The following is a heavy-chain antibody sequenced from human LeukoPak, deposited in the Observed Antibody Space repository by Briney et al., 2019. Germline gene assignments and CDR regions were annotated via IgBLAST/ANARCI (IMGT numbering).Heavy chain of an antibody. J-gene: IGHJ4*02. CDR2: ISPSGST. CDR3: VQKLIGTTLDY. V-gene: IGHV4-39*01. D-gene: IGHD1-26*01. Sequence: PSETLSLTCFVSGGSISSSSYYWVWIRQPPGEGLEWIGTISPSGSTHHNPSLKSRVTISVDPSKSQFSLKLSSVTVADTAVYYCVQKLIGTTLDYWGQGALVTVSS. CDR1: GGSISSSSYY.